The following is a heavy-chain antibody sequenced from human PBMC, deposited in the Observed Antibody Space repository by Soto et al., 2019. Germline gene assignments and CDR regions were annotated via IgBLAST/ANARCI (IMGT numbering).Heavy chain of an antibody. D-gene: IGHD3-10*01. CDR1: GFTFSSYA. J-gene: IGHJ5*02. V-gene: IGHV3-23*01. CDR3: AKDAISMVRGGNNWFDA. CDR2: ISGGGGVST. Sequence: EVQLLESGGGLVQPGGSLTLSCAASGFTFSSYAMTWVRQAPGKGLEWVSGISGGGGVSTYYADSVKGRFTISRDNSMNTLYLQMNRLRAEDTAVYYCAKDAISMVRGGNNWFDAWGQGTLVTVSS.